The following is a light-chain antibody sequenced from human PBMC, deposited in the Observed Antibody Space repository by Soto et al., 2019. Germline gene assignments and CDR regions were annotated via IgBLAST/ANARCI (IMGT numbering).Light chain of an antibody. J-gene: IGKJ1*01. CDR1: QSIYNNY. V-gene: IGKV3-20*01. Sequence: EIVLTQSPGTLSLSPGERVTLSCRASQSIYNNYLAWYQQKPGQAPRLLMYGASTRITGIPDRFSGSGSGTDFTLTINRLEPEDFAVYYYQHYVNSPRTFGQGTKVEIK. CDR3: QHYVNSPRT. CDR2: GAS.